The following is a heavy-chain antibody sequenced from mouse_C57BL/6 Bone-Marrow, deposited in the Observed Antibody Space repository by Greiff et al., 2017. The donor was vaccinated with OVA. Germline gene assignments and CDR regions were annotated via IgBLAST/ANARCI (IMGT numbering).Heavy chain of an antibody. V-gene: IGHV1-81*01. Sequence: VQLQQSGAELARPGASVKLSCKASGYTFTSYGISWVKQSTGQGLEWIGEIYPRSGNTYYNEKFKGKATLTADKSSSTAYMELRSLTSEDSAVYFCARWDYYGSSPYYFDYWGQGTTLTVSS. CDR3: ARWDYYGSSPYYFDY. CDR2: IYPRSGNT. D-gene: IGHD1-1*01. J-gene: IGHJ2*01. CDR1: GYTFTSYG.